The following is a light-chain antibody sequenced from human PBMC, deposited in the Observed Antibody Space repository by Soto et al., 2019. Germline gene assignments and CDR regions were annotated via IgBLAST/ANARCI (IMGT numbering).Light chain of an antibody. CDR2: SNH. CDR3: SAWDDSLVVV. Sequence: SVLTHPPSASGTPGQTVTISCSGSSSNIGSNSVNWFQHLPGAVPKLLIFSNHQRPSGVPDRFSGSKSGTSASLAISGLQTEDEADYYCSAWDDSLVVVFGGGTKVTVL. V-gene: IGLV1-44*01. J-gene: IGLJ2*01. CDR1: SSNIGSNS.